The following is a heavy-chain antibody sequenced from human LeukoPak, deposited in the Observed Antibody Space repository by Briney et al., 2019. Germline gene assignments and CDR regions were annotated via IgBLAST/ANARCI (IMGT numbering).Heavy chain of an antibody. D-gene: IGHD3-3*01. Sequence: GGSLRLSCAASGFTVISNLMTWVRQSPGKGLEWVSAISGSGGSTYYADSVKGRFTISRDNSKDTLYLQMNSLRAEDTAVYYCAKDIPPTYYDFWSGYLNYWGQGTLVTVSS. CDR1: GFTVISNL. CDR2: ISGSGGST. CDR3: AKDIPPTYYDFWSGYLNY. V-gene: IGHV3-23*01. J-gene: IGHJ4*02.